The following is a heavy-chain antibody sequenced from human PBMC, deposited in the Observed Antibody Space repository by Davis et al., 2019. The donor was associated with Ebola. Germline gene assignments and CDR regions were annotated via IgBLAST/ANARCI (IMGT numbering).Heavy chain of an antibody. CDR1: GGSISSEEFY. CDR3: ARVWLGNGYKTDAFDL. J-gene: IGHJ3*01. CDR2: INYIGST. D-gene: IGHD5-24*01. Sequence: MPSETLSLTCTLSGGSISSEEFYWTWIRQPPGQGLEWIGFINYIGSTYYIPSLRSRVTMSLDTSKTQFSLKVTSVTAADTAVYYCARVWLGNGYKTDAFDLWGQGIMVTVSS. V-gene: IGHV4-30-4*01.